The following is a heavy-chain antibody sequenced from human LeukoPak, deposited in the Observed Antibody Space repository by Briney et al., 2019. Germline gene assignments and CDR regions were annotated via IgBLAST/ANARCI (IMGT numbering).Heavy chain of an antibody. CDR3: ARIGYSSSSFDY. Sequence: GGSLRLSCAASGFTFSDHYMSWIRQAPGKGLEWVANINQDGSHKYYVDSVEGRFTISRDNPKNSVYLQVNSLRAEDTAVYYCARIGYSSSSFDYWGQGTLVTVSS. D-gene: IGHD6-6*01. J-gene: IGHJ4*02. V-gene: IGHV3-7*01. CDR2: INQDGSHK. CDR1: GFTFSDHY.